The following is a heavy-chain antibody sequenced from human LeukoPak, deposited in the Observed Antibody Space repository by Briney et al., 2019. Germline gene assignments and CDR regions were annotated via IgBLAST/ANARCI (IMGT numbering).Heavy chain of an antibody. Sequence: GSSVKVSCKASGGTFSSYAISWVRQAPGQGLEWMGRIIPILGIANYAQKFQGRVTITADKSTSTAYMELSSLRSEDTAVYYCVRATGGYCSGGSCYFDPWGQGTLVTVSS. CDR2: IIPILGIA. CDR3: VRATGGYCSGGSCYFDP. CDR1: GGTFSSYA. D-gene: IGHD2-15*01. V-gene: IGHV1-69*04. J-gene: IGHJ5*02.